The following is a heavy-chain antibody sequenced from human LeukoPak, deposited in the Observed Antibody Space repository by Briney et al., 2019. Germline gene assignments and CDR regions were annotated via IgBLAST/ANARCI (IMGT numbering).Heavy chain of an antibody. Sequence: GGSLRLSCAVSGFTFDDYAMHWVRQAPGKGLEWVSGISWNSGSIDYADSVKGRFTISRDNAKNSLYLQMNSLRAEDTALYYCAKGASIAVAGILDYWGQGTLVTVSS. CDR1: GFTFDDYA. V-gene: IGHV3-9*01. D-gene: IGHD6-19*01. CDR2: ISWNSGSI. J-gene: IGHJ4*02. CDR3: AKGASIAVAGILDY.